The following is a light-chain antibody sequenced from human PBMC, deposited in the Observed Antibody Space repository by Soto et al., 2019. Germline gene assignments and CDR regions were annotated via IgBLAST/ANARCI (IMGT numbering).Light chain of an antibody. J-gene: IGKJ4*01. CDR3: QQDYNLLT. Sequence: EIVMTQSPATLSLSPGERATLSCRASQSVSSSYLSWYQQKPGQAPRLLIYGASTRATVIPARFSGSGSGTDFTLTISSLQPEDFAVYYCQQDYNLLTFGGGTKVEIK. CDR2: GAS. V-gene: IGKV3D-7*01. CDR1: QSVSSSY.